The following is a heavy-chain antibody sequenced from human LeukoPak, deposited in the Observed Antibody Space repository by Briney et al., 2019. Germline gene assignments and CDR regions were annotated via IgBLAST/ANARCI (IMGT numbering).Heavy chain of an antibody. J-gene: IGHJ4*02. CDR2: IYYSGST. Sequence: RTSETLSLTCTVSGVSISSSSYYWGWIRQPPGKGLEWIGSIYYSGSTYYNPSLKSRVTISVDTSKNQFSLKLSSVTAADTAVYYCARWVQAGHFDYWGQGTLVTVSS. D-gene: IGHD6-19*01. CDR1: GVSISSSSYY. V-gene: IGHV4-39*01. CDR3: ARWVQAGHFDY.